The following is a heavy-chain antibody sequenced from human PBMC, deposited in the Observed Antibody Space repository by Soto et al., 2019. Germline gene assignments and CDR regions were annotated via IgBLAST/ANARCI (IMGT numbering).Heavy chain of an antibody. V-gene: IGHV4-31*03. Sequence: SETLSLTCTVSGGSISSGGYYWSWIRQHPGKGLEWIGYIYYSGSTYYNPSLKSRVTISVDTPKNQFSLKLSSVTAADTAVYYCARDSMGATSGYYYYGMDVWGQGTTVTVSS. CDR1: GGSISSGGYY. J-gene: IGHJ6*02. D-gene: IGHD1-26*01. CDR3: ARDSMGATSGYYYYGMDV. CDR2: IYYSGST.